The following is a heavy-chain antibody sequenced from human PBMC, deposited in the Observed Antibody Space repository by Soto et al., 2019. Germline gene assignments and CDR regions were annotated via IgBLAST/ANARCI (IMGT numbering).Heavy chain of an antibody. V-gene: IGHV4-34*01. Sequence: SETLSLTCAVYGGSFSGYYWTWIRQSPGKGLEWIGYTYQSGSAYYNPSLKSRVTISVDRSKNQFSLNLTSVTAADTAVYYCARDYYGMDVWGQGTTVTVSS. CDR2: TYQSGSA. CDR3: ARDYYGMDV. J-gene: IGHJ6*02. CDR1: GGSFSGYY.